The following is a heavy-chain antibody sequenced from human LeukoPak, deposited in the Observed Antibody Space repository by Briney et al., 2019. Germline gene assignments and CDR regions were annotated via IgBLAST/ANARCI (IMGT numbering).Heavy chain of an antibody. CDR2: IWYDGSNK. V-gene: IGHV3-33*01. J-gene: IGHJ4*02. CDR1: GFTFSNHG. Sequence: GGSLRLSCAASGFTFSNHGMHWGRQAPGRGVEWVAVIWYDGSNKYYVDSVKGRFTISRDNSKNTLFLQMNSLRAEDTAVYYCARDRVTDYFDYWGQGTLVTVSS. CDR3: ARDRVTDYFDY. D-gene: IGHD2-21*02.